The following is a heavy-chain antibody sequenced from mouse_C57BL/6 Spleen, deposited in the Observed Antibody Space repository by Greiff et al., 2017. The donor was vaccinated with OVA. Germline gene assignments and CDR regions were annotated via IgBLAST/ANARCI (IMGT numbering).Heavy chain of an antibody. D-gene: IGHD3-1*01. CDR3: ARSGATPTWYFDV. CDR1: GYTFTSYT. CDR2: INPSSGYT. V-gene: IGHV1-4*01. J-gene: IGHJ1*03. Sequence: QVQLQQSGAELARPGASVKMSCTASGYTFTSYTMHWVNQTPGQGLEWIGHINPSSGYTKYNQKFKDKATFTADKSSSTAYMQLSSMTSEDAAVYYCARSGATPTWYFDVWGTGTTVTVSS.